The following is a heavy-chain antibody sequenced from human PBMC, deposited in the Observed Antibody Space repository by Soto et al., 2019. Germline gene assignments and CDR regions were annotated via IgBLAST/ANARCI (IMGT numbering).Heavy chain of an antibody. V-gene: IGHV1-46*01. J-gene: IGHJ5*02. CDR3: ARDHSVNDRYWWFDP. CDR2: INPSGSSS. CDR1: GYTFTNHW. D-gene: IGHD2-15*01. Sequence: QVQPVQSGAEVKKPGASVKVSCKASGYTFTNHWVHWVRQAPGQGLEWMGVINPSGSSSVYAQKIQGRVTLTRDTSTDTVYIELRSLTSEDTAVYYCARDHSVNDRYWWFDPWGQGTLVTVSS.